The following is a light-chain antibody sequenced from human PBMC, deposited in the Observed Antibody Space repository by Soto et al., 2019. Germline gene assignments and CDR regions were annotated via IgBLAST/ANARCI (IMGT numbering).Light chain of an antibody. J-gene: IGKJ4*01. CDR3: QQYRSSPLT. CDR1: QSVGSGY. CDR2: GAS. Sequence: EIVLTQSPGTLSLSPGERATLSCRASQSVGSGYLAWYQQKPGQAPRLLIYGASSRATDIPDRFSGSGSGTDFTLTISRLEPEDFAVYYCQQYRSSPLTFGGGTRVEIK. V-gene: IGKV3-20*01.